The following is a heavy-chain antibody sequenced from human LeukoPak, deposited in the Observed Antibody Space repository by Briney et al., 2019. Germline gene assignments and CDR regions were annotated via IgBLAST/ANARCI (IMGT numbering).Heavy chain of an antibody. D-gene: IGHD2-21*01. CDR2: IKQDGTSK. CDR3: ARHGDYCFDL. CDR1: GFTFSRSW. V-gene: IGHV3-7*02. J-gene: IGHJ4*02. Sequence: GGSLRLSCAASGFTFSRSWMGWVRQAPGKGLEWVANIKQDGTSKYYVASVMGRFTISRDNAENSVYLQMNSLGAGDTAVYYCARHGDYCFDLWGPGTRVTVSS.